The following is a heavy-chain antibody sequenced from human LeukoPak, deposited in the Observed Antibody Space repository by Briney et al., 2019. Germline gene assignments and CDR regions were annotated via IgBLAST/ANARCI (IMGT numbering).Heavy chain of an antibody. CDR3: ARLGFYGSGSYLDY. D-gene: IGHD3-10*01. Sequence: SETLSLTCTVSGVSISSSSYYWGWIRQPPGKGLEWIGSIYYSGSTYYNPSLKSRVTISVDTSKNQLSLKLTSVTAADTAVYYCARLGFYGSGSYLDYWGQGTLVTVSS. CDR1: GVSISSSSYY. CDR2: IYYSGST. V-gene: IGHV4-39*01. J-gene: IGHJ4*02.